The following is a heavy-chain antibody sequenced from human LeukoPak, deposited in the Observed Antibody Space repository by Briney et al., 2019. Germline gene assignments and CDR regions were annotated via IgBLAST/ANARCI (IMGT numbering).Heavy chain of an antibody. CDR3: AKIPPDYSSSSVELPTDY. Sequence: GGSLRLSCAASGFTFSSYGMHWVRQAPGKGLEWVAFIRYDGSNKYYADSLKGRFTISRDNSKNTLYLQMNSLRAEDTAVYYCAKIPPDYSSSSVELPTDYWGQGTLVTVSS. V-gene: IGHV3-30*02. CDR2: IRYDGSNK. CDR1: GFTFSSYG. J-gene: IGHJ4*02. D-gene: IGHD6-6*01.